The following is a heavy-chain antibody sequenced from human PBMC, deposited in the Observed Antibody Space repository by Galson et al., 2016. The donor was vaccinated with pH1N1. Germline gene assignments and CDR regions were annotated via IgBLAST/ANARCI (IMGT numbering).Heavy chain of an antibody. CDR1: GFTFTSYA. Sequence: SLRLSCAASGFTFTSYATHWVRQAPGKGLEWVAVILYDGTNEYYADSVKGRFTTSRDKTQSTVYLQMNSLRTEDTAVYYCARDSEYSGHEGFHWAQGTLVIVSS. D-gene: IGHD5-12*01. J-gene: IGHJ4*02. V-gene: IGHV3-30*04. CDR2: ILYDGTNE. CDR3: ARDSEYSGHEGFH.